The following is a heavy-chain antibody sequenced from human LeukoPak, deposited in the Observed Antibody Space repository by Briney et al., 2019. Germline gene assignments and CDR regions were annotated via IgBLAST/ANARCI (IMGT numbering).Heavy chain of an antibody. D-gene: IGHD3-22*01. CDR2: IIPIFGTA. CDR1: GGTFSSYA. J-gene: IGHJ4*02. V-gene: IGHV1-69*13. CDR3: ARGNYYDSSGYYYSGY. Sequence: ASVKVSCKASGGTFSSYAISWVRQAPGQGLEWMGGIIPIFGTANYAQKFQGRVTITADESTSTAYMELSSLRSEDTAVYYCARGNYYDSSGYYYSGYWGQGTLVTVSS.